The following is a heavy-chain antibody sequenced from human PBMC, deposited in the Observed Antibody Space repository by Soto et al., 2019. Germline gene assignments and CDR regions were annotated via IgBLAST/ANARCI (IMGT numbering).Heavy chain of an antibody. CDR3: ARESVSMVRGVIITTYYYYGMDV. V-gene: IGHV6-1*01. CDR2: TYYRSKWYN. CDR1: GDSVSSNSAA. J-gene: IGHJ6*02. D-gene: IGHD3-10*01. Sequence: SQTLSLTCAISGDSVSSNSAAWNWIRQSPSRGLEWLGRTYYRSKWYNDYAVSVKSRITINPDTSKNQFSLQLNSVTPEDTAVYYCARESVSMVRGVIITTYYYYGMDVWGQGTTVTVSS.